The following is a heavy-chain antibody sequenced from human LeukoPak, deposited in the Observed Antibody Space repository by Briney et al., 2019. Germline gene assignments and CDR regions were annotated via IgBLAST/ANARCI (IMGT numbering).Heavy chain of an antibody. CDR2: IIPILGIA. CDR3: AIDTTITMIVVG. D-gene: IGHD3-22*01. Sequence: SVKVFCKASGGTFSSYAISWVRQAPGQGLEWMGRIIPILGIANYAQKFQGRVTITADKSTSTAYMELSSLRSEDTAVYYCAIDTTITMIVVGWGQGTLVTVSS. V-gene: IGHV1-69*04. CDR1: GGTFSSYA. J-gene: IGHJ4*02.